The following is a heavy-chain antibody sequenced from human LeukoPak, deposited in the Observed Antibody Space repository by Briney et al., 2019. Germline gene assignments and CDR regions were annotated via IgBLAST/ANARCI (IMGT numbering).Heavy chain of an antibody. CDR2: ISVSSGTT. CDR3: ARDVSRGYMDY. Sequence: ASVKVSCKASGYTFSDYGVTWVRQAPGQGLEWMGWISVSSGTTTFAQNFQDRVTLTTDASTNTAYMGLRTLRSDDTAVYYCARDVSRGYMDYWGQGTLVTVAS. V-gene: IGHV1-18*01. J-gene: IGHJ4*02. CDR1: GYTFSDYG.